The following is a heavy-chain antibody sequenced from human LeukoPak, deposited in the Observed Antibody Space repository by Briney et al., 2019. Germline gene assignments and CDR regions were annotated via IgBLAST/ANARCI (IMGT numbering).Heavy chain of an antibody. CDR3: ARDPKPAAGTYNWFDP. CDR1: GYSISSAYY. J-gene: IGHJ5*02. D-gene: IGHD6-13*01. V-gene: IGHV4-38-2*02. CDR2: IYHSEST. Sequence: PSETLSLTCSVSGYSISSAYYWGWIRQPPGKGLEWIGSIYHSESTFYNPSLKSRVTISVDTSKNEFSLKLTSVTAADTAVYFCARDPKPAAGTYNWFDPWGQGTLVTVSS.